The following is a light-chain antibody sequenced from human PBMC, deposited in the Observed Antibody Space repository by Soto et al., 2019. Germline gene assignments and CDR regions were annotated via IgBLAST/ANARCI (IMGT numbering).Light chain of an antibody. CDR1: QSVSSSY. Sequence: EIVLTQSPGTLSLSPGERATLSCRASQSVSSSYLAWYQQKPGQAPRLLIYGASSRATGIPDRFSGSGSGTDFTLTISRLEPEDFSVYYYQQYCSLWFTFGPGTKVDIK. CDR3: QQYCSLWFT. J-gene: IGKJ3*01. CDR2: GAS. V-gene: IGKV3-20*01.